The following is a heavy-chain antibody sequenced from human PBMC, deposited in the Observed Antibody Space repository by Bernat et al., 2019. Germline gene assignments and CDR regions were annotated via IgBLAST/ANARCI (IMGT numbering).Heavy chain of an antibody. CDR1: DYSISSGYY. V-gene: IGHV4-38-2*01. CDR2: VYQTGST. Sequence: QVRLQESGPGLVKPSETLSLTCVVSDYSISSGYYWGWIRQPPEKGLEWIGSVYQTGSTYYNPSLKSRVTISVDTSKNQFTLKLSSVTAADTAIYYCARPSRGGYDALDIWGQGTRVTVAS. D-gene: IGHD1-26*01. J-gene: IGHJ3*02. CDR3: ARPSRGGYDALDI.